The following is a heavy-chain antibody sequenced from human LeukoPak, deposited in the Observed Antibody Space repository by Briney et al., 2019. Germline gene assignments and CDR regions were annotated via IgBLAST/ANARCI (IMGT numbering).Heavy chain of an antibody. CDR3: ARGPAYYDSSGYYYFDY. Sequence: SETLSLTCAVYGGSFSGYYWSWLRQPPGKGLEWIGEINHSGSTNYNPSLKSRVTISVDTSKNQFSLKLSSVTAADTAVYYCARGPAYYDSSGYYYFDYWGQGTLVTVSS. CDR2: INHSGST. D-gene: IGHD3-22*01. CDR1: GGSFSGYY. V-gene: IGHV4-34*01. J-gene: IGHJ4*02.